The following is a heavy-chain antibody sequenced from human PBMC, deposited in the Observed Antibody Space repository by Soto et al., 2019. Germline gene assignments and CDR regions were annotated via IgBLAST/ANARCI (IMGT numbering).Heavy chain of an antibody. J-gene: IGHJ4*02. Sequence: QVQLVESGGGVVQPGRSLRLSCAASGFTFSSYVMHWVRQAPGKGLEWVAVISYDGSNKNYADSVKGRFTISRDNSKNTLYLQMNSMRAEDTAVYYCASPIPCSGGRCYHPGGQGTLVTVSS. CDR2: ISYDGSNK. CDR3: ASPIPCSGGRCYHP. V-gene: IGHV3-30-3*01. CDR1: GFTFSSYV. D-gene: IGHD2-15*01.